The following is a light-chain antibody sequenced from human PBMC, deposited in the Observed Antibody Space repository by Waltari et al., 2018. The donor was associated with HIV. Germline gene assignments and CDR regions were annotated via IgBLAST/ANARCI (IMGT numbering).Light chain of an antibody. Sequence: QSVLTQPPSVSGAPGQTVTISCTGSSSNIGARFDVHWYQQIPGTAPKLLMYGNNRPSGVPARFSGSKSGTSASLAISGLRAEDEADYYCATWDDNLGGRVFGGGTKLTVL. CDR1: SSNIGARFD. CDR3: ATWDDNLGGRV. CDR2: GN. J-gene: IGLJ3*02. V-gene: IGLV1-40*01.